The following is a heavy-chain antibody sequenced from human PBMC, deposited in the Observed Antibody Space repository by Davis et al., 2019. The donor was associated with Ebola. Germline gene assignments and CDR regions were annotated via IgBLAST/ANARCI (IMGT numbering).Heavy chain of an antibody. CDR2: IKQDGSEK. J-gene: IGHJ4*02. CDR3: ARDNEYLDY. V-gene: IGHV3-7*01. D-gene: IGHD1-1*01. Sequence: GESLKISCAASGFTFTSYWMSWVRQAPGKGLEWVANIKQDGSEKYYVDSVKGRFTISRDNAKNSLYLQMNSLRAEDTAVYYCARDNEYLDYWGQGTLVTVSS. CDR1: GFTFTSYW.